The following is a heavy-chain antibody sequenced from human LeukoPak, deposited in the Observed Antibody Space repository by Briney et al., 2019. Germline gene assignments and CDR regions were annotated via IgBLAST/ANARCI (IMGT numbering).Heavy chain of an antibody. J-gene: IGHJ4*02. Sequence: KFQGRVTITRDTSASTAYMELSSLSSEDTAVYYCARDGSSSWYYFDYWGQGTLVTVTS. V-gene: IGHV1-3*01. D-gene: IGHD6-13*01. CDR3: ARDGSSSWYYFDY.